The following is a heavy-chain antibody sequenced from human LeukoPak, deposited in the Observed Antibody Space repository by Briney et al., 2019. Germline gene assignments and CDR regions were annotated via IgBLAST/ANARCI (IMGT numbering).Heavy chain of an antibody. CDR1: VGSISSSSYY. J-gene: IGHJ5*02. D-gene: IGHD6-13*01. CDR2: IYYSGST. V-gene: IGHV4-39*07. CDR3: ARGSSSWYRSNWFDP. Sequence: SETLSLTCTVSVGSISSSSYYWGWIRQPPGKGLEWIGSIYYSGSTYYNPSLKSRVTISVDTSKNQFSLKLSSVTAADTAVYYCARGSSSWYRSNWFDPWGQGTLVTVSS.